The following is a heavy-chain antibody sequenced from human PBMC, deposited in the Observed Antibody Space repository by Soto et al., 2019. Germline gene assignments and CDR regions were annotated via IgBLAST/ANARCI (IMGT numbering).Heavy chain of an antibody. V-gene: IGHV4-34*01. CDR3: ARGAGIAAAGTCHWFDP. D-gene: IGHD6-13*01. CDR2: INHSGST. Sequence: QVQLQQWGAGLLKPSETLSLTCAVYGGSFSGYYWSWIRQPPGKGLEWIGEINHSGSTNYNPSLKSRVTIPVDPSKNQFSLKLSSVTAADTAVYYCARGAGIAAAGTCHWFDPWGQGTLVTVSS. CDR1: GGSFSGYY. J-gene: IGHJ5*02.